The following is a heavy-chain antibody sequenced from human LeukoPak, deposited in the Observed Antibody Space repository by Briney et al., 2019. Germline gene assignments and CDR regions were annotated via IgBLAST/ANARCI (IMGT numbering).Heavy chain of an antibody. J-gene: IGHJ1*01. CDR2: IYYSGST. V-gene: IGHV4-39*01. D-gene: IGHD4-17*01. CDR3: ARSIGDYGPPHYFQH. Sequence: SETLSLTCTVSGGSISSSSYYWGWIRQPPGKGLEWIGSIYYSGSTYYNPSLKSRVTISVDTSKNQFSLKLSSVTAADTAVYYCARSIGDYGPPHYFQHWGQGTLVTVSS. CDR1: GGSISSSSYY.